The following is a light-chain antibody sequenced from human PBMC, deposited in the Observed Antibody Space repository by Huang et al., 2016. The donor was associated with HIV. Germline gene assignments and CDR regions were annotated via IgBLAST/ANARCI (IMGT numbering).Light chain of an antibody. CDR1: QSVLYSSNNKNY. Sequence: DIVMTQSPDSLAVSLGERATINCKSSQSVLYSSNNKNYLAWYQQKPGQPPKLIIYCASTRESGVPDRFSGSGSGTDFTLTISSLQAEDVAVYYCQQYYSTPQTFGQGTKVEIK. J-gene: IGKJ1*01. V-gene: IGKV4-1*01. CDR3: QQYYSTPQT. CDR2: CAS.